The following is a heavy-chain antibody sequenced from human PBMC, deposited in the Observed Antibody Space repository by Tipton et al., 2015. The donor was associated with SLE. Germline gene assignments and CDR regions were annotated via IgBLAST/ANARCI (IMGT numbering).Heavy chain of an antibody. D-gene: IGHD2-21*02. J-gene: IGHJ5*02. CDR2: IHPSGGT. CDR1: GGSFSGYY. V-gene: IGHV4-34*01. CDR3: ARGGDSSKTGS. Sequence: LSLTCAVYGGSFSGYYWSWIRQPPGKGLEWIGEIHPSGGTSYNPSLKSRVTILVDTSKNQFSLKLSSVTAADTAVYYCARGGDSSKTGSWGQGTLVTVSS.